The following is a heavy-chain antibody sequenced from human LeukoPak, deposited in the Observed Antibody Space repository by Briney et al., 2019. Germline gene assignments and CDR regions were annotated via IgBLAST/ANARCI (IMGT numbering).Heavy chain of an antibody. CDR1: GFTFSSYA. CDR3: ARDNLPHMVRGVTLSQ. CDR2: ISSSSSYI. D-gene: IGHD3-10*01. J-gene: IGHJ4*02. Sequence: PGGSLRLSCAASGFTFSSYAMSWVRQAPGKGLEWVSSISSSSSYIYYADSVKGRFTISRDNAKNSLYLQMNSLRAEDTAVYYCARDNLPHMVRGVTLSQWGQGTLVTVSS. V-gene: IGHV3-21*01.